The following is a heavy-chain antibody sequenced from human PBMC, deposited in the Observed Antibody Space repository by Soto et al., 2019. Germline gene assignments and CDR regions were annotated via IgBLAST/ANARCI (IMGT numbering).Heavy chain of an antibody. CDR2: ISSSSTTI. CDR3: VRFGGAAAGPGDY. CDR1: EFTFSSYE. D-gene: IGHD6-13*01. J-gene: IGHJ4*02. V-gene: IGHV3-48*03. Sequence: GGSLRLSCVASEFTFSSYEMNWVRQAPGKGLEWVSYISSSSTTIYYTDSVKGRFTISRDNAKKSLYLQMNSLRAEDTAVYYCVRFGGAAAGPGDYWGQGTLVTVSS.